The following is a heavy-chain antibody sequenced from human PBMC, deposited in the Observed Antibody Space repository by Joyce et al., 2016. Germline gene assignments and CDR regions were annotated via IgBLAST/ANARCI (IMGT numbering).Heavy chain of an antibody. CDR2: ISTYNANT. D-gene: IGHD6-19*01. CDR3: ARDRLRRDSSGNRGGFAY. Sequence: QVQLVPSGAEVKKPGDSMKVSCQTSGYTFGSYGISWVRQAPGQGLGWMGWISTYNANTHYAHKLQGRVTMTTDTSASTADLEVRGLASDDTGVYYCARDRLRRDSSGNRGGFAYWGQGTLVSVSS. CDR1: GYTFGSYG. V-gene: IGHV1-18*01. J-gene: IGHJ4*02.